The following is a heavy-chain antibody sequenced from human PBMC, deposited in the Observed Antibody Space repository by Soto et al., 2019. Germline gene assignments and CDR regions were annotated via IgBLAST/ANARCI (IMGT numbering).Heavy chain of an antibody. J-gene: IGHJ4*02. CDR3: ARMYYYGTSGGLDY. V-gene: IGHV1-69*13. CDR2: IIPIFGTA. D-gene: IGHD3-22*01. CDR1: GVGFSCNS. Sequence: SVKASSKTPGVGFSCNSRSWVRHSPGQGLEWMGGIIPIFGTANYAQKFQGRVTITADESTSTAYMELSSLRSEDTAVYYCARMYYYGTSGGLDYWGQGTPVTVSS.